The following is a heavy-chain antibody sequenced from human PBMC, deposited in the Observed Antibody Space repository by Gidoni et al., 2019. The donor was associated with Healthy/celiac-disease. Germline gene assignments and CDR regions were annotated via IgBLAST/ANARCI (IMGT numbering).Heavy chain of an antibody. CDR2: ISGSGGST. CDR3: AKDRGVYDYIWGSYRYPGWFDP. J-gene: IGHJ5*02. V-gene: IGHV3-23*01. Sequence: EVQLLESGGGLVQPGGSLRLSCAASGFTFRSSAMSWVRQAPGKGRECVSAISGSGGSTYYADSVKGRFTISRDNSKNTLYLQMNSLRAEDTAVYYCAKDRGVYDYIWGSYRYPGWFDPWGQGTLVTVSS. D-gene: IGHD3-16*02. CDR1: GFTFRSSA.